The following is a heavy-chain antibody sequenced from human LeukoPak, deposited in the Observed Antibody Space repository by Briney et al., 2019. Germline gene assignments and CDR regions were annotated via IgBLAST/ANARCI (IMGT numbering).Heavy chain of an antibody. CDR3: TRDRGYGPRSYYFDY. CDR2: IYYSGST. J-gene: IGHJ4*02. D-gene: IGHD3-10*01. V-gene: IGHV4-59*01. Sequence: SETLSLTCTVSGGSISSYYWSWIRQPPGKGLEWIGDIYYSGSTNYNPSLKSRVTISVDTSKNQFSLKLSSVTADDTAVYYSTRDRGYGPRSYYFDYWGTGTLVTVSS. CDR1: GGSISSYY.